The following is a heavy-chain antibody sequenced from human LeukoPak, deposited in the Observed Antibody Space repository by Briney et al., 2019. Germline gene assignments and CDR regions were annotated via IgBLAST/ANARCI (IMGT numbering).Heavy chain of an antibody. CDR3: ARGGDGHNSYLDF. CDR2: ISYSSTFL. J-gene: IGHJ4*02. CDR1: GFTFSTFS. V-gene: IGHV3-21*06. Sequence: GGSLRLSCEGSGFTFSTFSLNWVRQAPGKGLEWVACISYSSTFLDYADSLKGRFTISRDNTQHSVYLEMNSLRDEDTAAYLCARGGDGHNSYLDFWGQGTLVTVSS. D-gene: IGHD1-1*01.